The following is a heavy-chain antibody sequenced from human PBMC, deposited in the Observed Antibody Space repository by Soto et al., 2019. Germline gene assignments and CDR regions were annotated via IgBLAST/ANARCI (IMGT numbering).Heavy chain of an antibody. CDR2: IYYSGTT. CDR3: ARSSGYYLRNFDY. D-gene: IGHD3-22*01. J-gene: IGHJ4*02. V-gene: IGHV4-59*01. CDR1: GGSFSNYY. Sequence: SETLSLTCTVSGGSFSNYYWSWIRQPPGKGLEWIGYIYYSGTTNYNPSLESRVTMSVDTSKNQFSLKLSSVTAADTAVYYCARSSGYYLRNFDYWGQGTLVTVSS.